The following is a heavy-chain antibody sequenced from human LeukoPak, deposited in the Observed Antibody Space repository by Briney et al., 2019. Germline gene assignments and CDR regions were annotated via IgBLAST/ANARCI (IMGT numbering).Heavy chain of an antibody. V-gene: IGHV4-38-2*02. Sequence: SETLSLTCTVSGHSIDSGYYWGWIRQPPGKGLEWIGSLYHTGSVYYNPSLRSRITMSLDTSKNQFSLKLSSVTAADTAVYYWARAHRYGKEGVTRSNGFDPWGQGTLVTVSS. CDR1: GHSIDSGYY. D-gene: IGHD3-10*01. CDR2: LYHTGSV. J-gene: IGHJ5*02. CDR3: ARAHRYGKEGVTRSNGFDP.